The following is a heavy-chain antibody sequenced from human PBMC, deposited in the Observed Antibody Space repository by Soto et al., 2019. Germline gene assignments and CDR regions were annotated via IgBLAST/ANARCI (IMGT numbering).Heavy chain of an antibody. CDR2: ISSDGSNK. CDR3: ARDPYGDCTGTCEY. Sequence: QVQLVESGGGVVQPGRSLRLSCAASGFTFSRYPMHWVRQAPGKGLEWVALISSDGSNKYYADSVKGRLTISRDNXXNTLYLQMNSLRAEDTAVYYCARDPYGDCTGTCEYWGHGTLFTVSS. J-gene: IGHJ4*01. CDR1: GFTFSRYP. D-gene: IGHD4-17*01. V-gene: IGHV3-30-3*01.